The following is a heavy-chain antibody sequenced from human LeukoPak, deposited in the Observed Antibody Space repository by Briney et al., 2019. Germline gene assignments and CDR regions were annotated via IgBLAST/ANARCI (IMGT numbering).Heavy chain of an antibody. CDR3: AAALGYYGSGSYYGTFDY. D-gene: IGHD3-10*01. J-gene: IGHJ4*02. Sequence: SVKVSCKASGFTFTSSAMQWVRQARGQRLEWIGWIVVGSGNTNYAQKFQERVTITRDMSTSTAYMELSSLRSEDTAVYYCAAALGYYGSGSYYGTFDYWGQGTLVTVSS. CDR2: IVVGSGNT. CDR1: GFTFTSSA. V-gene: IGHV1-58*02.